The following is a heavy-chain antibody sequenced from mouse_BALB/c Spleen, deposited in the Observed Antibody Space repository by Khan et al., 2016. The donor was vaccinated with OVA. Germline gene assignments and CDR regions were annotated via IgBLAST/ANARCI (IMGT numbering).Heavy chain of an antibody. CDR2: ISGDSSTV. D-gene: IGHD1-1*01. V-gene: IGHV5-17*02. J-gene: IGHJ2*01. Sequence: LKESGGGLVQPGGSRKLSCAASGFTFSTYGMHWVRQAPEKGLEWVAYISGDSSTVYYADTGKGRFTISRDNPKNTLFLQMTSLMSEDMARYYGATSYFYGYYFDYWGPGTTLTVSS. CDR3: ATSYFYGYYFDY. CDR1: GFTFSTYG.